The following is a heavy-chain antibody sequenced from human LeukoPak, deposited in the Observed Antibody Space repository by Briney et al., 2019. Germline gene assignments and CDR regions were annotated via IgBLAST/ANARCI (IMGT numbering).Heavy chain of an antibody. Sequence: PGGSLRLSCVASGFTFGAFAMLWVRQAPGKGLEWVSFISRHGGTTYYVDSVKGRFAISRDNNNNSLYLEMNSLTTEDTALYYCAKLEVVPDPWADALDIWGQGTMVTVSS. V-gene: IGHV3-43*01. CDR2: ISRHGGTT. J-gene: IGHJ3*02. CDR3: AKLEVVPDPWADALDI. D-gene: IGHD3-22*01. CDR1: GFTFGAFA.